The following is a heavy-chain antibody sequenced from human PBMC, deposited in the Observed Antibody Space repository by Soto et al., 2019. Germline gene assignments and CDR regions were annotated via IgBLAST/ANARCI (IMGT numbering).Heavy chain of an antibody. J-gene: IGHJ4*02. CDR1: GFTFSNYG. CDR3: VKGEYYYDSSGYYPFDY. V-gene: IGHV3-30*18. CDR2: ISYDGSSK. Sequence: GGSLRLSCAASGFTFSNYGMYWVRQAPGKGLEWVAFISYDGSSKFYADPMKGRHTISRDNSKNTLYLQMNSLRVEDTAVYYCVKGEYYYDSSGYYPFDYWGQGTLVTVSS. D-gene: IGHD3-22*01.